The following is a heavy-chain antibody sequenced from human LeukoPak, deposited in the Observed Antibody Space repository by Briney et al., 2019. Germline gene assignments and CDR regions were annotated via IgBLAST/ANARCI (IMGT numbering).Heavy chain of an antibody. V-gene: IGHV3-23*01. CDR3: ARGLLAAAGIDY. CDR1: GFTFSGSA. J-gene: IGHJ4*02. CDR2: ISYSGANS. Sequence: GGSLRLSCAASGFTFSGSAMSWVRQAPGEGLEWVSLISYSGANSYYTDSVRGRFTISRDNAKNSLYLQMNSLRAEDTAVYYCARGLLAAAGIDYWGQGALVTVSS. D-gene: IGHD6-13*01.